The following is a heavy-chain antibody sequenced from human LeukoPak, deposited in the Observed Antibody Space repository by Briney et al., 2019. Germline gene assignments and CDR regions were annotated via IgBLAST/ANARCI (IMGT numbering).Heavy chain of an antibody. CDR1: GGSISSYY. V-gene: IGHV4-59*01. CDR2: IYYSGST. J-gene: IGHJ6*03. CDR3: TRGSIAYYYMDV. Sequence: SETLSLTCTVSGGSISSYYWLWIRQPPEQGLEWIGNIYYSGSTNYNPSRKSRVTISVDTSKNQFSLKLSSVTAADTAVYYCTRGSIAYYYMDVWGKGTTVTISS. D-gene: IGHD3-22*01.